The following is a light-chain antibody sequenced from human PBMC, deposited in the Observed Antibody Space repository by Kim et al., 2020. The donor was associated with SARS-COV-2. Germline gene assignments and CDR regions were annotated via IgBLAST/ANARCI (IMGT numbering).Light chain of an antibody. CDR2: QDN. CDR3: QAWDSSTEGV. Sequence: SYELTQPPSVSVSPRQTVNITCSGDKLGDKYTSWYQQKPGQSPVVVIYQDNKRPSGIPERFSGSNSGNTATLTISGTQAMDEADYYCQAWDSSTEGVFGGGTQLTVL. CDR1: KLGDKY. V-gene: IGLV3-1*01. J-gene: IGLJ2*01.